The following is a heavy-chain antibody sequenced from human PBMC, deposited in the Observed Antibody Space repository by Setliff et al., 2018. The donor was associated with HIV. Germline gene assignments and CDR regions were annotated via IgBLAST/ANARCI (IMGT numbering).Heavy chain of an antibody. Sequence: ASVKVSCKAPGHTFISYHIHWVRQAPGQGLEWMGIINTSGDNKDYAQKFQGRLTMTKDTSTSTVYMQLSSLRSEDTAIYYCARGMTPYDAFDVWGQGTMVTVSS. V-gene: IGHV1-46*01. CDR2: INTSGDNK. D-gene: IGHD2-15*01. CDR3: ARGMTPYDAFDV. CDR1: GHTFISYH. J-gene: IGHJ3*01.